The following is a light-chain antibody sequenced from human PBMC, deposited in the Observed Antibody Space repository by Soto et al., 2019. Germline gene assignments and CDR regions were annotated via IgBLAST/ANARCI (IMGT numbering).Light chain of an antibody. Sequence: DIRMTQSPSTLSASVGDRVTITCRASQSISTWLSWYHQKSWTVPKVLIYDASRLEGVVPSRLSGSGSGTELTLTISNLQPDDFATYFCQQYHNYPRTFGQGTKVDIK. CDR2: DAS. J-gene: IGKJ1*01. V-gene: IGKV1-5*01. CDR1: QSISTW. CDR3: QQYHNYPRT.